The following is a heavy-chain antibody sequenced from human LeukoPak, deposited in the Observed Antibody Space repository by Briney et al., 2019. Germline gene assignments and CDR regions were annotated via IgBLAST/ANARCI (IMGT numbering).Heavy chain of an antibody. J-gene: IGHJ4*02. CDR1: GYTFTSYG. V-gene: IGHV1-69*05. CDR2: IIPIFGTA. CDR3: ASYSSGWSAY. Sequence: AASVKVSCKASGYTFTSYGISWVRQAPGQGLEWMGRIIPIFGTANYAQKFQGRVTITTDESTSTAYMELSSLRSEDTAVYYCASYSSGWSAYWGQGTLVTVSS. D-gene: IGHD6-19*01.